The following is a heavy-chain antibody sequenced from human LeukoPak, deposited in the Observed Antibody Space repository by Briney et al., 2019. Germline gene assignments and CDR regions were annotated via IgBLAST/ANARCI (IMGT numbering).Heavy chain of an antibody. CDR3: ARAWETDIVVVPADKGPDAFDI. CDR2: IYHSGST. V-gene: IGHV4-38-2*02. J-gene: IGHJ3*02. D-gene: IGHD2-2*01. CDR1: GYSISSGYY. Sequence: SETLSLTCTVSGYSISSGYYWGWIRQPPVKGLEWIGSIYHSGSTYYNPSLKSRVTISVDTSKNQFSLKLSSVTAADTAVYYCARAWETDIVVVPADKGPDAFDIWGQGTMVTVSS.